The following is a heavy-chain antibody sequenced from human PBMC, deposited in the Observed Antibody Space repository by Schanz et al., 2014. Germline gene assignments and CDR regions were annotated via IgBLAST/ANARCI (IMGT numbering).Heavy chain of an antibody. J-gene: IGHJ3*02. Sequence: EVQLVESGGGLVRRGGSLRLSCAASGFTFSSSFMHWVRQAPGKGLEWVSSIGSSSTYIFYSDSVKGRFTISRDNGKNSLHLQMNSLRAEDTAVYYCAREGAIWGQGTMVTVSS. CDR3: AREGAI. CDR1: GFTFSSSF. CDR2: IGSSSTYI. V-gene: IGHV3-21*01. D-gene: IGHD3-16*01.